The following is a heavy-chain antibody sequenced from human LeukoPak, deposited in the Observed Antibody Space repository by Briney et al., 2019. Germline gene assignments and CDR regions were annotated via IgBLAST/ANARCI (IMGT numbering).Heavy chain of an antibody. CDR2: ISYDGSNK. CDR3: ARGKGGYSYGLVTPEDY. Sequence: GGSLRLSCAASGFTFSSYAMHWVRQAPGKGLEWVAVISYDGSNKYYADSVKGRFTISRDNSKNTLYLQMNSLRAEDTAVYYCARGKGGYSYGLVTPEDYWGQGTLVTVSS. J-gene: IGHJ4*02. D-gene: IGHD5-18*01. CDR1: GFTFSSYA. V-gene: IGHV3-30-3*01.